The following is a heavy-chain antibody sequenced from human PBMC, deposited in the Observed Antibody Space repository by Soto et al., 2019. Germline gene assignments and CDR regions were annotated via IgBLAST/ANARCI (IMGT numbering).Heavy chain of an antibody. Sequence: GGSLRLSCAASGFTFSNYFMHWVRQVPGEGLVWVSRMSGDGKTISYADSVKGRFTISRDNAKNTLYLQMNSLSVEDPAVYYCARTYVPGIPGFDTWGQGTLVNASS. D-gene: IGHD1-1*01. J-gene: IGHJ5*02. CDR1: GFTFSNYF. CDR2: MSGDGKTI. CDR3: ARTYVPGIPGFDT. V-gene: IGHV3-74*01.